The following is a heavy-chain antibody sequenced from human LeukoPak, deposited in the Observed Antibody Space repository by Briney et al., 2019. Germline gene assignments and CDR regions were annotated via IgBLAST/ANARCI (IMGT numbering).Heavy chain of an antibody. CDR1: GYTFTSYA. V-gene: IGHV1-3*01. J-gene: IGHJ4*02. CDR2: INAGNGNT. Sequence: EASVKVSCKASGYTFTSYAMHWVRQAPGQRLEWMGWINAGNGNTKYSQKFQGRVTITRDTSTSTAYMELRSLRSDDTAVYYCARDIAVAGIVGYWGQGTLVTVSS. D-gene: IGHD6-19*01. CDR3: ARDIAVAGIVGY.